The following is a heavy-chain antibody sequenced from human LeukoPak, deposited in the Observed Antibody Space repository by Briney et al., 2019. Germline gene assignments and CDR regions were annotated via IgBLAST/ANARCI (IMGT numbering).Heavy chain of an antibody. CDR2: ISAYNGNT. CDR3: ARGHPMVVAAIDY. CDR1: GYTFTSYG. V-gene: IGHV1-18*01. D-gene: IGHD2-15*01. Sequence: ASVKLSCTASGYTFTSYGINWVRQAPGKGLEWMGWISAYNGNTNYAQKIQGRVTMTTDTSTSTAYMELRSLRSDDTAVYYCARGHPMVVAAIDYGGQGTLVTVSS. J-gene: IGHJ4*02.